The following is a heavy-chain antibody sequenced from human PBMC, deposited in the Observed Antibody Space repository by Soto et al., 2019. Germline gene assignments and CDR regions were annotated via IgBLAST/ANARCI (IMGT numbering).Heavy chain of an antibody. CDR1: DGSLSSGGYY. CDR3: GRERVVVVASRGGLDC. D-gene: IGHD2-15*01. Sequence: QVQLQESGPGLVKPSQTLSLTCTVSDGSLSSGGYYWSWIRQHPGQGLEWIGYINYSGSTYYNPSLSIRVTITEDSPKNRFPLKLSSGPAAATAVYSCGRERVVVVASRGGLDCWGQGTLVAVSS. V-gene: IGHV4-31*03. J-gene: IGHJ4*02. CDR2: INYSGST.